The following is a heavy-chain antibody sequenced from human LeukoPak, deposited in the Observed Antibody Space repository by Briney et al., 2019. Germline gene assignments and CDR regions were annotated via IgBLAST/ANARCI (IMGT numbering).Heavy chain of an antibody. J-gene: IGHJ4*02. CDR3: ARLPRITVTTGAAY. V-gene: IGHV4-39*01. D-gene: IGHD4-11*01. CDR1: GVSISSSSYY. Sequence: SETLSLTCTVSGVSISSSSYYWGWIRQPPGKGLEWIGSIYYSGSTYYNPSLKSRVTISVDTSKNQYSLKLSSVTAADTAVYYCARLPRITVTTGAAYWGQGTLVTVSS. CDR2: IYYSGST.